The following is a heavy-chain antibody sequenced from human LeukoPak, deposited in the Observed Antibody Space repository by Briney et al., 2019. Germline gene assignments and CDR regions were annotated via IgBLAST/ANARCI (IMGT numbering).Heavy chain of an antibody. J-gene: IGHJ5*02. V-gene: IGHV3-74*01. CDR1: GFTFSSYW. D-gene: IGHD6-19*01. Sequence: GGSLRLSCAASGFTFSSYWMHWVHQAPGKGLVWVSRIKSDGSSTTYADSVKGRFTISRDNAKNTLYLQMNSLRAEDTAVYYCARATLGYSSGWYDNWGQGTLVTVSS. CDR3: ARATLGYSSGWYDN. CDR2: IKSDGSST.